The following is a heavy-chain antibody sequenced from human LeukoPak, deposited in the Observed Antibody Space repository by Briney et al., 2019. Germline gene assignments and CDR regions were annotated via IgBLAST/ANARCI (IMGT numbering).Heavy chain of an antibody. D-gene: IGHD5-18*01. CDR1: GFTFSSYS. CDR2: ISSSSSYI. V-gene: IGHV3-21*01. Sequence: GGSLRLSCAASGFTFSSYSMNWVRQAPGRGLEWVASISSSSSYIYYADSVKGRFTISRDNAKNLLYLQMNSLRAEDTAVFYCARDGYSYAEGWFDYWGQGTLVTVST. CDR3: ARDGYSYAEGWFDY. J-gene: IGHJ4*02.